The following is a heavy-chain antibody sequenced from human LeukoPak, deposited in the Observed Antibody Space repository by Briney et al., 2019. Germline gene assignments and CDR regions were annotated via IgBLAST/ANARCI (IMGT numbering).Heavy chain of an antibody. CDR1: GYTFTSYY. J-gene: IGHJ3*02. CDR2: INPSGGST. V-gene: IGHV1-46*01. Sequence: ASVKVSCKASGYTFTSYYMHWVRQAPGQGLEWMGIINPSGGSTSYAQKFQGRVTMTRDTSTSTVYMELSSLRSEDTAVYYCAIVPHIVVVITTHDAFDIWGQGTMVTVSS. D-gene: IGHD3-22*01. CDR3: AIVPHIVVVITTHDAFDI.